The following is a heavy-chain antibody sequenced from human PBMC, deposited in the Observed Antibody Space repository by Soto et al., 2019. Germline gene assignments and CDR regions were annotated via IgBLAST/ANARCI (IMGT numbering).Heavy chain of an antibody. J-gene: IGHJ4*02. CDR1: GFSLSSTRMA. D-gene: IGHD6-19*01. V-gene: IGHV2-5*02. CDR2: IYWDDDK. Sequence: QITLKESGPTLVKPTQTLTLTCTFSGFSLSSTRMALGWIRQPPGQALEWLALIYWDDDKRYSPFLKSRLTITQDTSKNQVVLTMSNMDPVDTARYYCAHIVVAGLGYYFDYWGQGTLVTVSS. CDR3: AHIVVAGLGYYFDY.